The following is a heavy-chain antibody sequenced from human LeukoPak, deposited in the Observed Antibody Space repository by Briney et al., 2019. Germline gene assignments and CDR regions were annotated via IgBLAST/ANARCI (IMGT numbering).Heavy chain of an antibody. D-gene: IGHD2-15*01. CDR1: GGSFSGYY. CDR2: INHSGST. V-gene: IGHV4-34*01. Sequence: SETLSLTCAVYGGSFSGYYWSWIRQPPGKGLEWIGEINHSGSTNYNPSLKSRVTISVDTSKNQFPLKLSSVTAADTAVYYCARRGYRYCSGGSCRSLVYWGQGTLVTVSS. CDR3: ARRGYRYCSGGSCRSLVY. J-gene: IGHJ4*02.